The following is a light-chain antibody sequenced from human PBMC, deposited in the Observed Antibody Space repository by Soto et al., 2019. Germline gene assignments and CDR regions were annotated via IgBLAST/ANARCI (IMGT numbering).Light chain of an antibody. J-gene: IGLJ2*01. V-gene: IGLV2-14*01. CDR3: NSYTTAIAVI. Sequence: QSVLTQPASVSGSPGQSITMSCTGSSTDFGDDKYVSWYQQQPGKGPNLLIYEVSDRPSGVSNRFSGSKSGNTPSLTISGIQAEYEADYFFNSYTTAIAVIFGGESKVTVL. CDR2: EVS. CDR1: STDFGDDKY.